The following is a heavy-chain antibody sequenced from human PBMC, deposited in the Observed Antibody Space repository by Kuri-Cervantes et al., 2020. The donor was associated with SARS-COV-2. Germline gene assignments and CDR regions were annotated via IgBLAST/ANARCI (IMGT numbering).Heavy chain of an antibody. J-gene: IGHJ3*01. CDR2: ISSSGSTI. CDR1: GFTFSSYE. V-gene: IGHV3-48*03. Sequence: GGSLRLSCAASGFTFSSYEMNWVRQAPGKGLEWVSYISSSGSTIYYADSVKGRFTISRDNAKNSLYLQMNSLRAEDTAMYYCARIPGYSSGWLAFDVWGQGTMVTVSS. D-gene: IGHD6-19*01. CDR3: ARIPGYSSGWLAFDV.